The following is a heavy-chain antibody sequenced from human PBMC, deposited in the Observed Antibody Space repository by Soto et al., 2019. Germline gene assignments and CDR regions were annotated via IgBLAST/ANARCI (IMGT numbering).Heavy chain of an antibody. J-gene: IGHJ5*02. CDR2: IHYSGST. V-gene: IGHV4-59*01. CDR3: AKDSGYNYGYFRWFDP. CDR1: GGSISTYY. Sequence: SETLSLTCTVSGGSISTYYWSWIRQPPGKGLEWIGYIHYSGSTNYNPSLKSRVSISLDTSKSQFSLKLSSVTAADTAVYYCAKDSGYNYGYFRWFDPWGQGTLVTVSS. D-gene: IGHD5-18*01.